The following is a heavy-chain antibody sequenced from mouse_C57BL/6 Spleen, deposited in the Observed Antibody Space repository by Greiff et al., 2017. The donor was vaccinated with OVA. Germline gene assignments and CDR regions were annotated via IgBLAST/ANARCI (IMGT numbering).Heavy chain of an antibody. D-gene: IGHD1-1*01. CDR3: AKLYYGSSYDWYFDV. J-gene: IGHJ1*03. Sequence: EVHLVESGGGLVKPGGSLKLSCAASGFTFSDYGMHWVRQAPETGLEWVAYISSGSSTIYSADTVKGRFTISRDNDKNTLFLQMTSLRSEDTSMYYGAKLYYGSSYDWYFDVWGTGTTVTVSS. CDR1: GFTFSDYG. V-gene: IGHV5-17*01. CDR2: ISSGSSTI.